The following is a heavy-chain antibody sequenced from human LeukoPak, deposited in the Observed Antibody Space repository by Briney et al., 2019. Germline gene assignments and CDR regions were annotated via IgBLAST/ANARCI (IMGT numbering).Heavy chain of an antibody. V-gene: IGHV3-30*01. J-gene: IGHJ4*02. CDR2: ISYDGSNK. D-gene: IGHD6-13*01. Sequence: GRPLRLSCAASGFTFSSYAMHWVRQAPGKGLEWVAVISYDGSNKYYADSVKGRFTISRDNSKNTLYLQMNSLRAEDTAVYYCARTRGVHSAAAGRNYFDYWGQGTLVTVSS. CDR3: ARTRGVHSAAAGRNYFDY. CDR1: GFTFSSYA.